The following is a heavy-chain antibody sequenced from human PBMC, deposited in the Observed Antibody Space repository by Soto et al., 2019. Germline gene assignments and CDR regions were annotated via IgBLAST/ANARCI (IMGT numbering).Heavy chain of an antibody. CDR3: ARHSYDFWTIDYYYYDMDV. D-gene: IGHD3-3*01. CDR1: GYSFTSYW. V-gene: IGHV5-51*01. J-gene: IGHJ6*02. Sequence: GESLKISCKGSGYSFTSYWIGWVRQMPGKGLEWMGIIYPGDSDTRYSPSFQGQVTISADKSISTAYLQWSSLKASDTAMYYCARHSYDFWTIDYYYYDMDVWGQGTTVTVSS. CDR2: IYPGDSDT.